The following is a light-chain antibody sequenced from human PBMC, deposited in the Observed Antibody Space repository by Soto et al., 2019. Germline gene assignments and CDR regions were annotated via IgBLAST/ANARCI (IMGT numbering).Light chain of an antibody. CDR3: TSYTTSSPYLV. J-gene: IGLJ3*02. Sequence: QSALTQPASVSGSPGQSITISCTGTSSDVGGYNYVSWYQHHPGKAPKLMIYDVTNRPSGVSNRFSGSKSGNKASLTSSGLQAEDEADYYCTSYTTSSPYLVFGGGTKLTVL. CDR1: SSDVGGYNY. V-gene: IGLV2-14*03. CDR2: DVT.